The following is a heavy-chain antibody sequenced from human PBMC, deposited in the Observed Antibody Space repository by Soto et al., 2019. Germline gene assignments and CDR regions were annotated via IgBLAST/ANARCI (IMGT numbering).Heavy chain of an antibody. CDR3: PASVLRTVLGLVTTTAIYFDL. CDR1: GFSLTTSGVG. D-gene: IGHD3-3*01. V-gene: IGHV2-5*02. J-gene: IGHJ4*02. Sequence: QITLNESGPTQVKPRQTLTLTCTFSGFSLTTSGVGVGWIRLSPGKAPEGRALIYWEDDKRYSPSLKSRLTSNKDPCKNQILCTMAELSPAATATFYGPASVLRTVLGLVTTTAIYFDLCGQGTPVSVSS. CDR2: IYWEDDK.